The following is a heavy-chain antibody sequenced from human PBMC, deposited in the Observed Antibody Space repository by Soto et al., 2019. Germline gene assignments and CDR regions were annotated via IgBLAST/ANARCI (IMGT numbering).Heavy chain of an antibody. CDR2: IYPGDSDT. V-gene: IGHV5-51*01. D-gene: IGHD3-9*01. CDR1: GYSFTSYW. CDR3: ASPKGGHDILNGYYLFAFDI. J-gene: IGHJ3*02. Sequence: PGESLKISCKGSGYSFTSYWIGWVRQMPGKGLEWMGIIYPGDSDTRYSPSFQGQVTISADKSISTAYLQWSSLKASDTAMYYCASPKGGHDILNGYYLFAFDIWGQGTMATVSS.